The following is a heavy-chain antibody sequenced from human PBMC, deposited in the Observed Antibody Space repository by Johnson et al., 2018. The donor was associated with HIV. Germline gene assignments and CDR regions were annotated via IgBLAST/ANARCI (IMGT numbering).Heavy chain of an antibody. V-gene: IGHV3-66*04. J-gene: IGHJ3*02. CDR1: GFTVSSNY. CDR2: IYGGGTT. CDR3: VRRFYDDAHLLHAFDI. Sequence: EVQLVESGGGLVQPGGSLRLSCAASGFTVSSNYMSWVRQAPGKGLEWVSLIYGGGTTYYADSVKGRFTVSRDNSKNTLFLQMNSLRAEDTAGYYCVRRFYDDAHLLHAFDIWGQGTVVTVSS. D-gene: IGHD3-16*01.